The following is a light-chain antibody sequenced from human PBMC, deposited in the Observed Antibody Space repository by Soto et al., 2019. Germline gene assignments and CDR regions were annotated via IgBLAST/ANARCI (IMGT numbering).Light chain of an antibody. CDR1: QSVSSS. V-gene: IGKV3-11*01. CDR3: QQRSNWPIT. Sequence: EIVLTQSPSTLSLSPGERASLSWRASQSVSSSLAWYQLKPGQAPRLLIYDASNRATGIPARFSGSGSGTDFTLTISSLEPEDFAVYYCQQRSNWPITFGQGTRLEIK. J-gene: IGKJ5*01. CDR2: DAS.